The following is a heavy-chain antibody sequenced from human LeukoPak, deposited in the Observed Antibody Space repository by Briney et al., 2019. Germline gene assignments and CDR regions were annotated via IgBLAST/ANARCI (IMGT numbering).Heavy chain of an antibody. CDR1: GFTFSSYD. CDR3: ARDSILWFGELYSYFDS. J-gene: IGHJ4*02. Sequence: PGRSLRLSCAASGFTFSSYDMHWVRRAPGRGLEGVTVISYDGSNKYSADSVKGRFTISRDNSKNTLYLQMNSLRAEDTAVYYCARDSILWFGELYSYFDSWGQGTLVTVSS. D-gene: IGHD3-10*01. CDR2: ISYDGSNK. V-gene: IGHV3-30*03.